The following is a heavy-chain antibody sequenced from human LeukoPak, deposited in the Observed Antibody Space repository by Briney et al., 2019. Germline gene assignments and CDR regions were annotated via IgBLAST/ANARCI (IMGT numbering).Heavy chain of an antibody. CDR1: GGSISSGDYH. CDR3: ARLNYYGSAFDY. J-gene: IGHJ4*02. Sequence: SETLSLTCTVSGGSISSGDYHWAWMRQPPGRGPEWIGSMFYSGRTYYNPSLKSRVTISADTSKNQFSLKLSSVTAADTAVYYCARLNYYGSAFDYWGQGTLVTVSS. V-gene: IGHV4-39*01. D-gene: IGHD3-10*01. CDR2: MFYSGRT.